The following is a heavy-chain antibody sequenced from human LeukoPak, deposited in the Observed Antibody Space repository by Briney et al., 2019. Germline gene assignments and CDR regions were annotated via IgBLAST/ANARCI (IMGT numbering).Heavy chain of an antibody. CDR3: ARDRAYYYYGMDV. CDR1: GYTFTGYY. Sequence: ASVKVSCKASGYTFTGYYIHWVRQAPGQGLEWMGWINPSTGGTNYAQKFQGRVTMTRDTSISTSYMELSRLTSDDTAVYFCARDRAYYYYGMDVWGQGTTVTVSS. CDR2: INPSTGGT. V-gene: IGHV1-2*02. J-gene: IGHJ6*02.